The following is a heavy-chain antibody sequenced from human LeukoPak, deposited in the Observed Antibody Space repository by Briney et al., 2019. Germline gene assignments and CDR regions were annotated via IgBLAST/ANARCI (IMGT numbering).Heavy chain of an antibody. CDR2: ISYDGNNK. D-gene: IGHD6-19*01. CDR1: GFSFSSYA. V-gene: IGHV3-30-3*01. J-gene: IGHJ2*01. Sequence: GGSLRLSCAASGFSFSSYAMHWVRQAPGKGLEWVAVISYDGNNKYYSDSVKGRFTISRDNSKNTLFLQMNSLRAEDTAVYYCTSTVDYWYFDLWGRGTLVTVSS. CDR3: TSTVDYWYFDL.